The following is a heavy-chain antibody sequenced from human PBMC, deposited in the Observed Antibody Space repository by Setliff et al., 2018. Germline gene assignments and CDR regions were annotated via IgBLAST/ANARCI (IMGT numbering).Heavy chain of an antibody. D-gene: IGHD2-21*01. J-gene: IGHJ4*02. V-gene: IGHV1-3*03. CDR3: ARGYCDGIGCPAPLYYFDS. CDR1: GYSFTLYA. CDR2: MNIDNGKT. Sequence: ASVKVSCKASGYSFTLYAMHWMRQAPGQRLEWMGWMNIDNGKTEYSQEFQDRVTFTRDTFAETAYMELRSLASDDMAVYYCARGYCDGIGCPAPLYYFDSWGQGTLVTVSS.